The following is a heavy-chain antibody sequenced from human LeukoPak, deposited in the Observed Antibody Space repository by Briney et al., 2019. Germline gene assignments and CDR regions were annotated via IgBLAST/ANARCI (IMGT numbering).Heavy chain of an antibody. CDR3: AGDPRITMVRGVIDY. V-gene: IGHV4-31*03. CDR2: IFYRGNT. J-gene: IGHJ4*02. Sequence: SQTLSLTCTVSGDSISSGVYYWSWIRQHPGTGLEWIGCIFYRGNTRYNPSLRSRITISVDTSKNQFSLKLSSVTAADTAVYYCAGDPRITMVRGVIDYWGQGTLVTVSS. CDR1: GDSISSGVYY. D-gene: IGHD3-10*01.